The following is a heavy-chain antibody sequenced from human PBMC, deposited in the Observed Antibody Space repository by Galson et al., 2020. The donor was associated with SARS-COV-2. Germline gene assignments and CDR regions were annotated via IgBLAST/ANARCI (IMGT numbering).Heavy chain of an antibody. Sequence: ESGPTLVKPTETLTLTCTVSGFSLSNARMGVSWIRQPPGKALEWLAHIFLNDEKSYSTSLKSRLTISKDTSKSQVVLTMTNMDPVDTATYYCARIDVVAAASFDNWGQGTLVTVSS. CDR1: GFSLSNARMG. V-gene: IGHV2-26*01. CDR3: ARIDVVAAASFDN. CDR2: IFLNDEK. D-gene: IGHD2-15*01. J-gene: IGHJ4*02.